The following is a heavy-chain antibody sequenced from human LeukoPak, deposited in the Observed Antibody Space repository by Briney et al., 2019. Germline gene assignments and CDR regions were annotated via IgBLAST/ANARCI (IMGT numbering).Heavy chain of an antibody. V-gene: IGHV3-23*01. Sequence: GGSLRLSCAASGFTFSSYAMTWVRQVPGKGLDWVSSISAGGTNTYFAGSMKGRCTISRDNSKNTVFLQMKSLRAEDTAVYFCAKDIEGAVGFYLDHWGQGTLVTVSS. J-gene: IGHJ4*02. CDR1: GFTFSSYA. D-gene: IGHD6-13*01. CDR2: ISAGGTNT. CDR3: AKDIEGAVGFYLDH.